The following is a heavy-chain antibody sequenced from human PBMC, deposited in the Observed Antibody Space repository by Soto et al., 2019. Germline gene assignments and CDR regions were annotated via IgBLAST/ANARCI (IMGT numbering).Heavy chain of an antibody. J-gene: IGHJ6*02. D-gene: IGHD2-2*02. CDR3: ARFGLVVPAAIPEDYYYYYGMDV. Sequence: QVQLVQSGAEVKKPGASVKVSCKASGYTFTSYGISWVRQAPGPGLEWMGWISAYNGNTNYAQKLQGRVTMTTDTSTSTAYMELRSLRYDDPAVYYCARFGLVVPAAIPEDYYYYYGMDVWGQGTTVTVSS. CDR2: ISAYNGNT. V-gene: IGHV1-18*04. CDR1: GYTFTSYG.